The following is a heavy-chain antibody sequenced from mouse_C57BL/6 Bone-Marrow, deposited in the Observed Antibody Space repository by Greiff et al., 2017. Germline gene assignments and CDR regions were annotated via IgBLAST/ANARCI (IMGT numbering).Heavy chain of an antibody. CDR3: ARSIYYDYPYAMDY. D-gene: IGHD2-4*01. CDR1: GYTFTDYY. J-gene: IGHJ4*01. CDR2: INPYNGGT. Sequence: VQLQQSGPVLVKPGASVKMSCKASGYTFTDYYMNWVKQSHGKSLEWIGVINPYNGGTSYNQKFKGKATLTVDKSSSTAYMELNSLTSEDSAVYYCARSIYYDYPYAMDYWGQGTSVTVSS. V-gene: IGHV1-19*01.